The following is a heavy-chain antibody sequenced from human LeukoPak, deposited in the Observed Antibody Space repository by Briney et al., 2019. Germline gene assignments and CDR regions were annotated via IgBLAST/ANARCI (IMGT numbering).Heavy chain of an antibody. CDR2: INPNSSGT. CDR1: GYTFTGYY. CDR3: ARSIYRIDLGYCSSTSCYGDAFDI. V-gene: IGHV1-2*02. D-gene: IGHD2-2*01. J-gene: IGHJ3*02. Sequence: ASVKVSCKASGYTFTGYYMHWVRQAPGQALEWMGWINPNSSGTNYAQKFQGRVTMTRDTSISTAYMELSRLRSDDTAVYYCARSIYRIDLGYCSSTSCYGDAFDIWGQGTMVTVSS.